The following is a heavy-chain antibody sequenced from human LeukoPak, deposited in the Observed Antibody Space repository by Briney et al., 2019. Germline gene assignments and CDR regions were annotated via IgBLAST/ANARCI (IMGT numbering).Heavy chain of an antibody. V-gene: IGHV3-48*01. CDR3: ARAGYCSGGSCIRSFDP. CDR2: ISGSSSTI. Sequence: GGSLRLSCAASGFTFSSYSFNWVRQAPGKGLEWVSYISGSSSTIYYADSVKGRFTISRANAKNSLYLQMNSLRAEDTAVYYCARAGYCSGGSCIRSFDPWGQGTLVTVSS. D-gene: IGHD2-15*01. J-gene: IGHJ5*02. CDR1: GFTFSSYS.